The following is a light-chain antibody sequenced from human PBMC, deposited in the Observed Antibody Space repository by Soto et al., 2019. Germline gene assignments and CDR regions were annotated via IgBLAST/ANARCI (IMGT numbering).Light chain of an antibody. CDR1: QSVSSGY. Sequence: EIVLTQSPGTLSLSPGERATLSCRASQSVSSGYLAWYQQKPGQAPRLLIYGASRRATGIPDRFSGSGSGTDFTLTISRLEPEDFAVYYCQQSYSTPLTFGGGTKVEIK. J-gene: IGKJ4*01. CDR2: GAS. V-gene: IGKV3-20*01. CDR3: QQSYSTPLT.